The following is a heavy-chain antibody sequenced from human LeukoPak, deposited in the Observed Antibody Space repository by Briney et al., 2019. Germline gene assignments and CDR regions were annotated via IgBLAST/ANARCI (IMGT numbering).Heavy chain of an antibody. CDR2: INPSGGST. CDR1: GYTFTSYY. J-gene: IGHJ4*02. CDR3: ARRSPYGGYFDY. D-gene: IGHD4/OR15-4a*01. V-gene: IGHV1-46*01. Sequence: ASVTVSCKASGYTFTSYYMHWVRQAPGQGLEWMGIINPSGGSTIYAQKFQGRVTMTRDMSTSTVYMELSSLRSEDTAVYYCARRSPYGGYFDYWGQGTLVTVSS.